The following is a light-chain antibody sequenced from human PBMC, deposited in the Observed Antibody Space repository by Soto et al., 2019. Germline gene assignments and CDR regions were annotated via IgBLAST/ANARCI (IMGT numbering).Light chain of an antibody. CDR3: QQYGDSIT. CDR1: QNVRSSS. Sequence: ETVLTQSPSGLCFSPLERCTLSCRASQNVRSSSLAWYQQKPGQAPRLLIYAASTRVTGVADRFSGSGSGTDFTLTISRLEAEDFAVYHCQQYGDSITFGGGTKVDIK. J-gene: IGKJ4*01. CDR2: AAS. V-gene: IGKV3-20*01.